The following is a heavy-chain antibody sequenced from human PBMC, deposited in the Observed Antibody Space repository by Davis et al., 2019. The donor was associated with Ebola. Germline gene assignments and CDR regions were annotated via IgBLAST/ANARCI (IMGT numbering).Heavy chain of an antibody. CDR3: AKDGYYYGSGSYYTTFDY. D-gene: IGHD3-10*01. CDR1: GFTFSSYA. V-gene: IGHV3-23*01. CDR2: ISGSGGST. Sequence: GGSLRLSCAASGFTFSSYAMSWVRQAPGKGLEWVSAISGSGGSTYYADSVKGRFTISRDNSKNTLYLQMSSLRAEDTAVYYCAKDGYYYGSGSYYTTFDYWGQGTLVTVSS. J-gene: IGHJ4*02.